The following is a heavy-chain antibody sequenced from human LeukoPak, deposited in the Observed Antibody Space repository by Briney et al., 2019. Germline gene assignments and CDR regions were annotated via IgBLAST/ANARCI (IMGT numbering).Heavy chain of an antibody. Sequence: ASVKVSCKASGYTFTSYGISWVRQAPGQGLEWMGWISAYNGNTNYAQKLQGRVTMTTDTSTSTAYMELRSLRSDDTAVYFCARDQHTGSQKISDYWGQGTLVTVSS. CDR1: GYTFTSYG. D-gene: IGHD2-21*01. J-gene: IGHJ4*02. V-gene: IGHV1-18*01. CDR2: ISAYNGNT. CDR3: ARDQHTGSQKISDY.